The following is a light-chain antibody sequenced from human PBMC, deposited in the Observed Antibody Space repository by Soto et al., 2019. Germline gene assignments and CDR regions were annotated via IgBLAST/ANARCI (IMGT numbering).Light chain of an antibody. J-gene: IGKJ4*01. V-gene: IGKV3-20*01. CDR2: SAS. Sequence: EIVLTQSPATLSLSPGDRATLSCRASQSVSSYVAWYQQKPGQAPRLLIYSASSRATGIPDRFSGSGSGTDFTLTISRLEPEDFAVYYCQQYGSSGLTFGGGTKVDIK. CDR1: QSVSSY. CDR3: QQYGSSGLT.